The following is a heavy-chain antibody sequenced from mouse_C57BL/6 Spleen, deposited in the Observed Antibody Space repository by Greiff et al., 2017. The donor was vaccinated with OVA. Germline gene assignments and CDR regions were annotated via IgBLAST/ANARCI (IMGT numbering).Heavy chain of an antibody. CDR1: GFTFTDYY. D-gene: IGHD1-1*02. CDR2: IRNKANGYTT. J-gene: IGHJ2*01. V-gene: IGHV7-3*01. CDR3: ARYIPLYYYLDY. Sequence: DVMLVESGGGLVQPGGSLSLSCAASGFTFTDYYMSWVRQPPGKALEWLGFIRNKANGYTTEYSASVKGRFTISRDNSQSILYLQMNALRAEDSATYYCARYIPLYYYLDYWGQGTTLTVSS.